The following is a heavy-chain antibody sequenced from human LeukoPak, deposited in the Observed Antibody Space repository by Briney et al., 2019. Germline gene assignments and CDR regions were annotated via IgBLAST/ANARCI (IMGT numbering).Heavy chain of an antibody. J-gene: IGHJ4*02. CDR3: TTRRQDGW. CDR2: IKGKSDGGTI. V-gene: IGHV3-15*01. Sequence: GGSPRLSCVGSGFTFSDAWMSWVRQAPGKGLEWVGRIKGKSDGGTIDYAAPVKGRFTISRDDSRNTLYLQMNSLKTEDTAVYYCTTRRQDGWWGQGTLVTVS. CDR1: GFTFSDAW. D-gene: IGHD2-15*01.